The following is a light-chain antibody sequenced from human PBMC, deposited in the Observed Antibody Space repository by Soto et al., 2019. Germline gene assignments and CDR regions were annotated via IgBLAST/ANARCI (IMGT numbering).Light chain of an antibody. CDR1: SSDIGSYNL. CDR2: EGI. V-gene: IGLV2-23*01. J-gene: IGLJ3*02. Sequence: QSALTQPASVSGSPGQSITISCTGTSSDIGSYNLVSWYQQHPGIAPKFMIYEGIKRPSGVSNRFSGYKSGNTAYLTISGLQAEDEADYYCGSYAGGSHWVFGGGTKLTVL. CDR3: GSYAGGSHWV.